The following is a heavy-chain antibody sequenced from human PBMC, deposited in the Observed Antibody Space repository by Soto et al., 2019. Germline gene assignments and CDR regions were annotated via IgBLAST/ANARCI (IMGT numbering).Heavy chain of an antibody. CDR3: TIGSWSGEVFDI. CDR1: GGTFSTYS. Sequence: QVQLVQSGAEVKKPGSSVKVSCKDSGGTFSTYSMFWVRQAPGQGLEWMGRIIPMLGVRNYAQRFQDRVTFIADKSTATVHMELSSLRSEDTVLYYWTIGSWSGEVFDIGGQGTMVTVSS. D-gene: IGHD2-21*01. V-gene: IGHV1-69*02. CDR2: IIPMLGVR. J-gene: IGHJ3*02.